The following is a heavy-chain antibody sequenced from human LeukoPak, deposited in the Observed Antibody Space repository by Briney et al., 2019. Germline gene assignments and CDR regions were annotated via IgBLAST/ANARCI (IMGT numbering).Heavy chain of an antibody. Sequence: GGSLRLSCAASGFTFSSYSMTWVRQAPGKGLEWVSSISSSSSYIYYADSVKGRFTISRDNAKNSLYLQMNSPRAEDTAVYYCARLRGALDQPLDIWGQGTMVTVSS. CDR3: ARLRGALDQPLDI. J-gene: IGHJ3*02. CDR1: GFTFSSYS. V-gene: IGHV3-21*01. D-gene: IGHD3-10*01. CDR2: ISSSSSYI.